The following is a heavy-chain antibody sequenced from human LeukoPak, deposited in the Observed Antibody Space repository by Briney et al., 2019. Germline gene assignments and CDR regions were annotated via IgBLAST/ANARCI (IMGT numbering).Heavy chain of an antibody. J-gene: IGHJ4*01. V-gene: IGHV3-64*01. CDR3: AREDASSGWYLALDY. Sequence: PRASLSLSCSVSGFSFSSYAMRWVRPAPGKGLEYVSAISINGGTTYYPTSVKGTFTISRANSKITLYLKMGSLRAEDVAVYYCAREDASSGWYLALDYWGQGTLVTVSS. CDR2: ISINGGTT. D-gene: IGHD6-19*01. CDR1: GFSFSSYA.